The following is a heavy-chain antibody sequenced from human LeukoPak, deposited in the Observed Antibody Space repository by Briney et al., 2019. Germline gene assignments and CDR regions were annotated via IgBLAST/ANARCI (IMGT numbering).Heavy chain of an antibody. J-gene: IGHJ4*02. V-gene: IGHV4-39*01. D-gene: IGHD3-3*01. CDR1: GGAINRRNYY. CDR2: TYYSGSV. CDR3: ARRVATSGNFFDC. Sequence: SETLSLTCTVVGGAINRRNYYWGWIRQSPGKGLEWIGSTYYSGSVNNNPSLQSRVTISVDTSRNQFSLKLTSVTAADTADCARRVATSGNFFDCWGPGTLVTVS.